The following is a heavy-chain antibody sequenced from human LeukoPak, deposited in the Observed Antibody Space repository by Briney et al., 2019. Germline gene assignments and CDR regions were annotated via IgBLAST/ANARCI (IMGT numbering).Heavy chain of an antibody. Sequence: GGSLRLSCAASGFTFSSYATSWVRQAPGKGLEWISAISGSGGSTYYADSVKGRFTISRDNSKNTLYLQMNSLRAEDTAVYYCAKDSSGWYFDYWGQGTLVTVSS. CDR1: GFTFSSYA. V-gene: IGHV3-23*01. J-gene: IGHJ4*02. CDR2: ISGSGGST. D-gene: IGHD6-19*01. CDR3: AKDSSGWYFDY.